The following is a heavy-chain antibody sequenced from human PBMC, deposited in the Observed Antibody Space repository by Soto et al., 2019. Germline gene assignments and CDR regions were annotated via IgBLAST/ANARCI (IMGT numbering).Heavy chain of an antibody. Sequence: PGGSLRLSCAASGFTFSSYWMSWVRQAPGKGLEWVANIKQDGSEKYYVDSVKGRFTISRDNAKNSLYLQMNSLRAEDTAVYYCAIRFLEWLSHHSFDIWGQGTMVTVSS. J-gene: IGHJ3*02. CDR2: IKQDGSEK. CDR3: AIRFLEWLSHHSFDI. CDR1: GFTFSSYW. D-gene: IGHD3-3*01. V-gene: IGHV3-7*01.